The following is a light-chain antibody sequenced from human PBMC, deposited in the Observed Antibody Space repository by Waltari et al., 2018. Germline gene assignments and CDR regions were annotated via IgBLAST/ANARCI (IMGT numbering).Light chain of an antibody. Sequence: DIQMTQSPSTLSAFVGDSVTVACRASQCVGRWLAWYQHKPGKAPKLLIYRTSTLEKGVPSRFSGGGSETDFTLTISSLQPDDFATYYCQEYSRFPLYTFGPGTRLEIK. CDR2: RTS. J-gene: IGKJ5*01. CDR1: QCVGRW. CDR3: QEYSRFPLYT. V-gene: IGKV1-5*03.